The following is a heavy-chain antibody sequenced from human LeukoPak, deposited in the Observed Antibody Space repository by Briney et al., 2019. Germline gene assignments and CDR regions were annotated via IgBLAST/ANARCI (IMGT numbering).Heavy chain of an antibody. CDR3: ARVGSYCFEY. D-gene: IGHD3-10*01. Sequence: PSETLSLTCTVSGGSISTYYWSWIRQPPGKGLEWIGYIDYSGATNYNPSLKSRVTMSVHTSKHQFSLKLSSVTAADTAVYYCARVGSYCFEYWGQGTLVTVSS. V-gene: IGHV4-59*01. CDR1: GGSISTYY. J-gene: IGHJ4*02. CDR2: IDYSGAT.